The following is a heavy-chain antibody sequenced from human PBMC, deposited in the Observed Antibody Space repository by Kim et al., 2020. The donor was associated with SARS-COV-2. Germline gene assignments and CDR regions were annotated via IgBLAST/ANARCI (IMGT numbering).Heavy chain of an antibody. CDR1: GFTFSSYG. V-gene: IGHV3-30*18. Sequence: GGSLRLSCAASGFTFSSYGMHWVRQAPGKGLEWVAVISYDGSNKYYADSVKGLFTISRDNSKNTLYLQMNSLRAEDTAVYYCAKASYGDYVWGQGTLVTV. CDR3: AKASYGDYV. D-gene: IGHD4-17*01. CDR2: ISYDGSNK. J-gene: IGHJ4*02.